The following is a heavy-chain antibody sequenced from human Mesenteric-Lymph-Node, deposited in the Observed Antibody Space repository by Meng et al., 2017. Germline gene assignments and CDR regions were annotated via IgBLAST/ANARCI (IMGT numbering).Heavy chain of an antibody. D-gene: IGHD3-22*01. CDR1: GFTLSSFS. CDR2: ISYLDGRT. V-gene: IGHV3-23*01. Sequence: GESLKISCVGSGFTLSSFSMSWVRQAPGKGLEWVSAISYLDGRTFYADSVKGRFTISRDNSRNSLYLEMNILKHEDTAVYYCVKDRAEHYDISGLNWFDPWGQGTQVTVSS. CDR3: VKDRAEHYDISGLNWFDP. J-gene: IGHJ5*02.